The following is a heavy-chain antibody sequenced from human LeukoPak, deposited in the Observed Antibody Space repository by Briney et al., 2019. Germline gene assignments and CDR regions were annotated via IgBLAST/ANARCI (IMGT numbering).Heavy chain of an antibody. Sequence: GGSLRLACAASGFTFSSYTMHWLCQAPGKGLEWVPVISFDGNDNHYSDSVRGRFTISRDNSKTSLYLQMNSLTAEDAAVYYCARDSSFHLPQYQPRLWAINWFDPWGQGTLVTV. J-gene: IGHJ5*02. CDR3: ARDSSFHLPQYQPRLWAINWFDP. D-gene: IGHD2-2*01. CDR1: GFTFSSYT. CDR2: ISFDGNDN. V-gene: IGHV3-30-3*01.